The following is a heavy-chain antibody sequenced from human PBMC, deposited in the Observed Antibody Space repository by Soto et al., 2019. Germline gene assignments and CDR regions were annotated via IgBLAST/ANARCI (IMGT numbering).Heavy chain of an antibody. CDR1: GFTFTDHW. CDR3: ARDRPHSWLDP. J-gene: IGHJ5*02. V-gene: IGHV3-74*03. Sequence: EEPLVESGGGVVEPGGSQRLTCRASGFTFTDHWMHWVRQAPGKGLEWVSGIDILGTGTEYADSVKGRFTISRDNAKNTLYLQMNTLRVEDTAVYYCARDRPHSWLDPWGQGTLVTVAS. CDR2: IDILGTGT.